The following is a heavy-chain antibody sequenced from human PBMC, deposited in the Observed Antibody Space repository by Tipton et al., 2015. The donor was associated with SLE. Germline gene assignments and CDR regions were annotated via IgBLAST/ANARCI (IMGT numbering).Heavy chain of an antibody. J-gene: IGHJ4*02. V-gene: IGHV4-61*09. Sequence: TLSLTCTVSGGSISSGSYYWSWIRQPAGKGLEWIAYIYSSGSNYNPSLKSRVTISVDTSKNQFSLKLSSVTAADTAVYYCARAPTTYDTSGYSPYYFDYWGQGTLVTVSS. CDR1: GGSISSGSYY. D-gene: IGHD3-22*01. CDR3: ARAPTTYDTSGYSPYYFDY. CDR2: IYSSGS.